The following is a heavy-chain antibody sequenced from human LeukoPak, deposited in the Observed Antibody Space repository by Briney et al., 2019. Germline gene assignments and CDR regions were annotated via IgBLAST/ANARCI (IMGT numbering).Heavy chain of an antibody. CDR1: GGTFSSYA. CDR3: ARGVVVGATDAFDI. CDR2: IIPIFGTA. Sequence: SVKVSCKASGGTFSSYAISWVRQAPGQGLEWMGGIIPIFGTANYAQKFQGRVTITADESTSTAYMELSSLRSEDTAVYYCARGVVVGATDAFDIWGQGTMVTVSS. V-gene: IGHV1-69*13. J-gene: IGHJ3*02. D-gene: IGHD1-26*01.